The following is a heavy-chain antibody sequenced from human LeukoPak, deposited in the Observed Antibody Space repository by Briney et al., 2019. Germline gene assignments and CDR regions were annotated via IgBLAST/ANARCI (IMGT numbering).Heavy chain of an antibody. CDR1: GFTFSNAW. Sequence: GGSLRLSCAASGFTFSNAWMSWVRQAPGKGLEWVGRIKSKTDGGTTDYAAPVKGRFTISRDDSKNTLYLQMNSLKTEDTAVYYCTTGSSGYYHRGYFQHWGQGTLVTVSS. CDR3: TTGSSGYYHRGYFQH. V-gene: IGHV3-15*01. CDR2: IKSKTDGGTT. D-gene: IGHD3-22*01. J-gene: IGHJ1*01.